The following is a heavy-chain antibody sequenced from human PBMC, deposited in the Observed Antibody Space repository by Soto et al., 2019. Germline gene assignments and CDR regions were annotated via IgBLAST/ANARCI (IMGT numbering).Heavy chain of an antibody. V-gene: IGHV4-39*01. CDR2: IYYSGST. CDR3: ARRVSGYDLEYYYYYYMDV. D-gene: IGHD5-12*01. J-gene: IGHJ6*03. Sequence: SETLSLTCTVSGGSISSSSYYWGWIRQPPGKGLEWIGSIYYSGSTYYNPSLKSRVTISVDTSKNQFSLKLSSVTAADTAVYYCARRVSGYDLEYYYYYYMDVWGKGTTVTVSS. CDR1: GGSISSSSYY.